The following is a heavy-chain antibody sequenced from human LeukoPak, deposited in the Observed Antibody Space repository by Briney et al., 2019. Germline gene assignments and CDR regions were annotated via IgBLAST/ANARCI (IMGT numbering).Heavy chain of an antibody. J-gene: IGHJ4*02. Sequence: SETLSLTCTVSGGSISSSSYYWGWIRQPPGKGLEWIGSIYYGGSTYYNPSLKSRVTISVDTSKNPFSLKLSSVTAADTAVYYCARDSSGLNYWGQGTLVTVSS. CDR2: IYYGGST. V-gene: IGHV4-39*02. CDR1: GGSISSSSYY. D-gene: IGHD6-19*01. CDR3: ARDSSGLNY.